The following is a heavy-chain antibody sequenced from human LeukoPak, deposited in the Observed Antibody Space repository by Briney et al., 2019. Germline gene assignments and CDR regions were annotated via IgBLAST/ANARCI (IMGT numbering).Heavy chain of an antibody. CDR3: ARDYGSGSYYKRPFDY. CDR2: IIPILGIA. Sequence: ASVKVSCKASGGTFSSYAISWVRQAPGQGLEWMGRIIPILGIANYAQEFQGRVTITADKSTSTAYMELSSLRSEDTAVYYCARDYGSGSYYKRPFDYWGQGTLVTVSS. CDR1: GGTFSSYA. D-gene: IGHD3-10*01. J-gene: IGHJ4*02. V-gene: IGHV1-69*04.